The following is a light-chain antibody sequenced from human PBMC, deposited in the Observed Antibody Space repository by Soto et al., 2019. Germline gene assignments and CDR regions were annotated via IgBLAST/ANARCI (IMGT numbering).Light chain of an antibody. CDR3: AAWDDSLSGRV. J-gene: IGLJ1*01. CDR2: RTN. Sequence: QSVLTQPPSASGTPGQRVTFSCSGSSSNIGSNYVYWYQQLPGMAPKLLIYRTNQRPSGVPDRFSGSKSGTSASLAISGLRSEDEADYYCAAWDDSLSGRVFGTGTKVTVL. CDR1: SSNIGSNY. V-gene: IGLV1-47*01.